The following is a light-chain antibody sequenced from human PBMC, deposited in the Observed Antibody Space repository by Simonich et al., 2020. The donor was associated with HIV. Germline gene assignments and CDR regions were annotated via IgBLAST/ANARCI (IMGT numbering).Light chain of an antibody. CDR3: QQYYSTLT. CDR2: WAS. Sequence: DILMTQSPDSLAVSLGERATINFKSSQSVLYSSNNKNHLAWYQQKPGQPPKLLIYWASTRESGVPDRFRGSGSGTDFTLTISSLQAEDVAVYYCQQYYSTLTFGGGTKVEIK. J-gene: IGKJ4*01. V-gene: IGKV4-1*01. CDR1: QSVLYSSNNKNH.